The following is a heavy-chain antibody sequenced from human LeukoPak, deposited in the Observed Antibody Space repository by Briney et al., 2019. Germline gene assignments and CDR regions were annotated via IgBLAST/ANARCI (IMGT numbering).Heavy chain of an antibody. CDR3: ARGISQGVDY. J-gene: IGHJ4*02. D-gene: IGHD3-3*02. Sequence: ASVKVSCKASGYTFSSNDINWVRQTTGQGLEWMGWMSPNSGNTGYAQTFQDRVTMTRDTSMSTAYMELSSLTSEDTGVYYCARGISQGVDYWGQGTLVTVSP. V-gene: IGHV1-8*01. CDR2: MSPNSGNT. CDR1: GYTFSSND.